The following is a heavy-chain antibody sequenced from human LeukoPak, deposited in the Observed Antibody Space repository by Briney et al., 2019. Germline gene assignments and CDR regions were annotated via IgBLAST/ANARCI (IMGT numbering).Heavy chain of an antibody. Sequence: ASVKVSCKASGYTFTSYYVHWVRQAPGQGLEWMGIINPSGGSTSYAQKFQGRVTMTRDTSTSTVYMELSSLRSEDTAVYYCARETSITMVRGVSNPWGQGTLVTVSS. V-gene: IGHV1-46*01. CDR3: ARETSITMVRGVSNP. J-gene: IGHJ5*02. CDR1: GYTFTSYY. CDR2: INPSGGST. D-gene: IGHD3-10*01.